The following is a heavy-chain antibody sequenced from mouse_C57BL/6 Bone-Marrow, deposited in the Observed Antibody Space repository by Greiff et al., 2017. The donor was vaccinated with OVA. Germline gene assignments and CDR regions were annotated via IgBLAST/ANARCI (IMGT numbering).Heavy chain of an antibody. D-gene: IGHD1-1*01. CDR1: GYTFTDYN. J-gene: IGHJ1*03. Sequence: VQLQQSGPELVKPGASVKIPCKASGYTFTDYNMDWVKQSHGKSLEWIGEINPNNGGTIYNQKFKGKATLTVDKSSSTAYMDLISLTSEDTAVYYCARRYYYGFLYWYFDVWGTGTTVTVSS. V-gene: IGHV1-18*01. CDR2: INPNNGGT. CDR3: ARRYYYGFLYWYFDV.